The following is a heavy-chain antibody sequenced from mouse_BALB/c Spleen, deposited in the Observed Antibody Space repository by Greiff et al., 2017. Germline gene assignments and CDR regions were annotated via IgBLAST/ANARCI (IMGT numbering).Heavy chain of an antibody. J-gene: IGHJ3*01. D-gene: IGHD2-1*01. V-gene: IGHV5-6-5*01. CDR3: AREGYGNYAWFAY. Sequence: EVKLIESGGGLVKPGGSLKLSCAASGFTFSSYAMSWVRQTPEKRLEWVASISSGGSTYYPDSVKGRFTISRDNARNILYLQMSSLRSEDTAMYYCAREGYGNYAWFAYWGQGTLVTVSA. CDR2: ISSGGST. CDR1: GFTFSSYA.